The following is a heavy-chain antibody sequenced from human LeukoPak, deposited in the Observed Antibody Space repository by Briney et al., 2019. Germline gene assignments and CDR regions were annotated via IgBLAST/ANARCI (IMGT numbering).Heavy chain of an antibody. CDR2: ISGDGGST. J-gene: IGHJ6*02. CDR3: TKEGRKYSGSGSYGPRYCYYGMDV. CDR1: GFTFDDYA. V-gene: IGHV3-43*02. D-gene: IGHD3-10*01. Sequence: GGSLRLSCAASGFTFDDYAMHWVRQGPGKGLEWVSLISGDGGSTYYADSVKGRFTISRDNSKNSLYLQMNSLRIEDTAFYYCTKEGRKYSGSGSYGPRYCYYGMDVWGQGTTVTVSS.